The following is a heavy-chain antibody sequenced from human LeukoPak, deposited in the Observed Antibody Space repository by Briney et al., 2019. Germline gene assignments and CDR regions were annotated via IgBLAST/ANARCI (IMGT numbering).Heavy chain of an antibody. CDR1: GFTFSDYY. CDR3: AKDTTLIRGRTRGGAFDI. D-gene: IGHD3-10*01. Sequence: PGGSLRLSCAASGFTFSDYYMSWIRQAPGKGLEWVSYISSSGSTIYYADSVKGRFTISRDNAKNSLYLQMNSLRAEDTAIYYCAKDTTLIRGRTRGGAFDIWGQGTMVTVSS. V-gene: IGHV3-11*01. CDR2: ISSSGSTI. J-gene: IGHJ3*02.